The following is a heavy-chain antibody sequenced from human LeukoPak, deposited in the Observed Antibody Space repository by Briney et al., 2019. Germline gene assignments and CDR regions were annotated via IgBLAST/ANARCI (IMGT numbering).Heavy chain of an antibody. CDR3: ARDPGYYDSSP. CDR1: GFTFSSYS. D-gene: IGHD3-22*01. CDR2: ISSSSSTI. V-gene: IGHV3-48*01. Sequence: QSGGSLRLSCAASGFTFSSYSMNWVRQAPGKGLEWVSYISSSSSTIYYADSVKGRFTISRDNAKNSLYLQMNSLRAEDTAVYYCARDPGYYDSSPWGQGTLVTVSS. J-gene: IGHJ5*02.